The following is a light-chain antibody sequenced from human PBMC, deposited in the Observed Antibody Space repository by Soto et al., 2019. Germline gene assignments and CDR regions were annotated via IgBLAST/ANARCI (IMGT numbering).Light chain of an antibody. CDR3: AAWDDSLNGQWV. CDR2: SNN. Sequence: QSVLTQPPSASGTPGQRVTISCSGSSSNTGSNTVNWYQQLPGTAPKLLIYSNNQRPSGVPDRFSGSKSGTSASLAISGLQSEDEADYYCAAWDDSLNGQWVFGGGTKLTVL. CDR1: SSNTGSNT. V-gene: IGLV1-44*01. J-gene: IGLJ3*02.